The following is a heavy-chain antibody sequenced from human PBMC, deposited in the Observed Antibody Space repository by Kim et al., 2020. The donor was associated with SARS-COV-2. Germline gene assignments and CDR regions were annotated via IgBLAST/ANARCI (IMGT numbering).Heavy chain of an antibody. D-gene: IGHD3-10*01. J-gene: IGHJ4*02. Sequence: SVKVSCKASGGTFSSYAISWVRQAPGQGLEWMGGIIPIFGTANYAQKFQGRVTITADETTSTAYMELSSLRTEDTAVYYCTGGGVGYGSGSYWGQGTLVTVSS. CDR1: GGTFSSYA. CDR3: TGGGVGYGSGSY. V-gene: IGHV1-69*13. CDR2: IIPIFGTA.